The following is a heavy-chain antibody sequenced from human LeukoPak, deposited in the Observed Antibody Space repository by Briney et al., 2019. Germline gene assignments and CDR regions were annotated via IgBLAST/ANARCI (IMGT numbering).Heavy chain of an antibody. CDR3: AKDRETAMVTSLRIFDY. J-gene: IGHJ4*02. CDR1: GFTFSSYA. V-gene: IGHV3-23*01. CDR2: ISGSGGST. D-gene: IGHD5-18*01. Sequence: PGGSLRLSCAASGFTFSSYAMSWVRQAPGKGLEWVSAISGSGGSTYYADSVKGRFTISRDNSKNTLYLQMNSLRAEDTAVYYCAKDRETAMVTSLRIFDYWGQGTLVTVSS.